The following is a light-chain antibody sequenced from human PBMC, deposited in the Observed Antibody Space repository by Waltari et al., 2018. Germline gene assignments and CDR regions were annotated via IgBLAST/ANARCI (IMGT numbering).Light chain of an antibody. CDR2: WAS. V-gene: IGKV4-1*01. CDR1: QTIFYSSPNKNY. Sequence: DIVMTQSPDSLTVSLGERAPINCKSSQTIFYSSPNKNYLAWYQQKPRQPPKLLIYWASTRESGVPDRFSGTGSGTDFTLTISRLQAEDVAVYYCQQYFKTPLTFGGGTKVEIK. J-gene: IGKJ4*01. CDR3: QQYFKTPLT.